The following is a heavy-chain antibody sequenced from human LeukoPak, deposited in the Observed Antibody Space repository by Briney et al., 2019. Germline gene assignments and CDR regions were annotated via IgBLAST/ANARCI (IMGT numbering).Heavy chain of an antibody. Sequence: PGGSLLLSCAASGFTFSTYWMSWVRPAPGKGLEWVANIKQDGSEKKYVDSVKRRFTISRDNAKNSLYLQMNSLRAEDTAMYYCARDLDSSSWWNWFDPWGQGTLVTVSS. V-gene: IGHV3-7*01. CDR3: ARDLDSSSWWNWFDP. CDR1: GFTFSTYW. CDR2: IKQDGSEK. J-gene: IGHJ5*02. D-gene: IGHD6-13*01.